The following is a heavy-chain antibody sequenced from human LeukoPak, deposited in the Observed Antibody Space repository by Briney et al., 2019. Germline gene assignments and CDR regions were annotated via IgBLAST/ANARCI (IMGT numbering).Heavy chain of an antibody. D-gene: IGHD3-22*01. CDR2: ISGSGGST. Sequence: GGSLRLSCAASGFTFSSYAMSWVRQAPGKGLEWVSAISGSGGSTYYADSVKGRFTISRDNSKNTLYLQMNSLRAEDTAVYYCAKLTGEYYYDSSGYPNWGQGTLVTVSS. CDR1: GFTFSSYA. V-gene: IGHV3-23*01. J-gene: IGHJ4*02. CDR3: AKLTGEYYYDSSGYPN.